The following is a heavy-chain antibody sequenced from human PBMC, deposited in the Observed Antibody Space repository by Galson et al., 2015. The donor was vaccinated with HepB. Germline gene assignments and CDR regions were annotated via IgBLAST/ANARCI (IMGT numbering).Heavy chain of an antibody. D-gene: IGHD6-13*01. J-gene: IGHJ4*02. CDR1: GYTFTSYA. CDR3: ARGCRSSSCSPDFDY. V-gene: IGHV1-3*01. CDR2: INAGNGNT. Sequence: SVKVSCKASGYTFTSYAMHWVRQAPGQRLEWMGWINAGNGNTKYSQKFQGRVTITRDTSASTAYMELSSLRSEDTAVYYCARGCRSSSCSPDFDYWGQGTLVTVSS.